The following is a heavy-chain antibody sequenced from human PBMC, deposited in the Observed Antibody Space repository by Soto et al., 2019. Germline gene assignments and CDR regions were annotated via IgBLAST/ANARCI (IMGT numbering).Heavy chain of an antibody. D-gene: IGHD3-9*01. CDR1: GFTFSSYG. Sequence: QVQLVESGGGVVQPGRSLRLSCAASGFTFSSYGMHWVRQAPGKGLEWVAVIWYDGSNKYYADSVKGRFTISRDNSKNTLYLQMNSLRAEDTAVYYCARDPPSPPLPRYYDILTGYPDYWGQGTLVTVSS. CDR2: IWYDGSNK. CDR3: ARDPPSPPLPRYYDILTGYPDY. V-gene: IGHV3-33*01. J-gene: IGHJ4*02.